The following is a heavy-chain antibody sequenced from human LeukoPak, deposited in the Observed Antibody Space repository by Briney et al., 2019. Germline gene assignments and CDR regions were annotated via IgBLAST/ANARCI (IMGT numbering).Heavy chain of an antibody. CDR2: TYYRSKWSF. Sequence: SQTLSLTCAISGDSLFTNSVAWNWIRQSPSRGLEWLGRTYYRSKWSFDYALSVKSRITISADTPKNHFSLQLSSVTPDDTALYYCARGKYTSFDNWGQGTLVTVSS. CDR3: ARGKYTSFDN. D-gene: IGHD2-2*01. J-gene: IGHJ4*02. V-gene: IGHV6-1*01. CDR1: GDSLFTNSVA.